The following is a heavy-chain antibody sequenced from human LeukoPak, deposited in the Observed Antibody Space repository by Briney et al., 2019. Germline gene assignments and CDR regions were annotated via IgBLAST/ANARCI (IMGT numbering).Heavy chain of an antibody. CDR2: INHSGST. J-gene: IGHJ5*02. CDR1: GGSFSGYY. V-gene: IGHV4-34*01. Sequence: SETLSLTCAVYGGSFSGYYWSWIRQPPGKGLEWIGEINHSGSTKYNPSLKSRVTISVDTSKNQFSLKLSTVTAADTAVYYCARTGRVVVVPAAIRWFDPWGQGTLVTVSS. CDR3: ARTGRVVVVPAAIRWFDP. D-gene: IGHD2-2*02.